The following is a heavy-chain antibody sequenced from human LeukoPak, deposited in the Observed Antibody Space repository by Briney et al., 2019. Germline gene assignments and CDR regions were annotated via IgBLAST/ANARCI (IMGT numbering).Heavy chain of an antibody. CDR3: AKSQQFLEWSPGYFDY. D-gene: IGHD3-3*01. CDR1: GFTFSSYA. V-gene: IGHV3-23*01. CDR2: ISGSGGST. Sequence: GGSLRLSCAASGFTFSSYAMSWVRQAPGKGLEWVSAISGSGGSTYYADSVKGRFTISRDNSKNTLYLQMNSLRAEDTAVYYCAKSQQFLEWSPGYFDYWGQGTLVTVSS. J-gene: IGHJ4*02.